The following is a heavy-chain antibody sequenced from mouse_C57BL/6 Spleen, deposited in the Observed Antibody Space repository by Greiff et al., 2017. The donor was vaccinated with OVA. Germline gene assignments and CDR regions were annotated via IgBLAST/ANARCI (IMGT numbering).Heavy chain of an antibody. CDR3: ANSNYGDYAMDY. CDR1: GYTFTSYW. CDR2: IDPSDSYT. J-gene: IGHJ4*01. V-gene: IGHV1-69*01. Sequence: QVQLQQPGAELVMPGASVKLSCKASGYTFTSYWMHWVKQRPGQGLAWIGEIDPSDSYTNYNQKFKGKSTLTVDKSSSTAYMQLSSLTSEDSAVYYCANSNYGDYAMDYWGQGTSVTVSS. D-gene: IGHD2-5*01.